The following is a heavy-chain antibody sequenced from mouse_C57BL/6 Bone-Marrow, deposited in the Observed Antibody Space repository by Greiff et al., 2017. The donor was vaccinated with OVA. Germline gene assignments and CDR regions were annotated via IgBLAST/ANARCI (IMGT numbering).Heavy chain of an antibody. J-gene: IGHJ1*03. Sequence: EVQRVESGGDLLKPGGSLKLSCAASGFTFSSYGMSLVRQTPDKRLEWVATIRSGGSYTYYPDSVKGRFTISRDNAKNTLYLQMSSLKSEDTAMYYCARQRDFDVWGTGTTVTVSS. V-gene: IGHV5-6*01. CDR2: IRSGGSYT. CDR3: ARQRDFDV. CDR1: GFTFSSYG.